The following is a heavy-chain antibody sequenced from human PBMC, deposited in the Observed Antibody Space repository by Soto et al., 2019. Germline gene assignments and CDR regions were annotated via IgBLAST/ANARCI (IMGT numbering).Heavy chain of an antibody. V-gene: IGHV4-30-4*01. D-gene: IGHD6-6*01. Sequence: SETLSLTCTVSGGSISSGDYYWSWIRQPPGKGLEWIGYIYYSGSTYYNPSLKSRVTISVDTSKNQFSLKPSSVTAADTAVYYCAYSSSSSGYGMDVWGQGTTVTVSS. CDR1: GGSISSGDYY. J-gene: IGHJ6*02. CDR3: AYSSSSSGYGMDV. CDR2: IYYSGST.